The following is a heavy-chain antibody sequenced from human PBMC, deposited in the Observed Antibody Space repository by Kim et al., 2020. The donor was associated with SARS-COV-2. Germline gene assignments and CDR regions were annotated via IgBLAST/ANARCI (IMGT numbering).Heavy chain of an antibody. V-gene: IGHV3-30*04. CDR2: ISYDGSNK. CDR1: GFTFSSYA. Sequence: GGSLRLSCAASGFTFSSYAMHWVRQAPGKGLEWVAVISYDGSNKYYVDSVKGRFTISRDNSKNTLYLQMNSLRAEDTAVYYCARSYYEFWSGYYRVAPYYYYYGMDVWGQGTTVTVSS. D-gene: IGHD3-3*01. J-gene: IGHJ6*02. CDR3: ARSYYEFWSGYYRVAPYYYYYGMDV.